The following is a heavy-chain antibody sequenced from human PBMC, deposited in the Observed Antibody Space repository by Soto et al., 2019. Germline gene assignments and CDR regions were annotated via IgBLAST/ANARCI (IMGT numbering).Heavy chain of an antibody. CDR1: GYTFTSYG. J-gene: IGHJ4*02. D-gene: IGHD2-15*01. Sequence: QVQLVQSGAEVKKPGASVKVSCKASGYTFTSYGIIWVRQAPGQGLEWMGWISAYNGNTNYAQKLQGRVTMTTDTSTSTAYMELRSLRSDDTAVYYCARAYCSGGSCYFPADYWGQGTLVTVSS. CDR3: ARAYCSGGSCYFPADY. CDR2: ISAYNGNT. V-gene: IGHV1-18*01.